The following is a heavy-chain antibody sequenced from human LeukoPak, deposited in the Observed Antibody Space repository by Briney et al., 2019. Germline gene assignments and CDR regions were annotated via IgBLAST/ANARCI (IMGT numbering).Heavy chain of an antibody. J-gene: IGHJ6*03. CDR2: IIPIFGTA. Sequence: SVKVSCKASGGTFSSYAISWVRQAPGQGLEWMGGIIPIFGTANYAQKFQGRVTITTDESTSTAYMELRSLRSDDTAVYYCARDYNYGSGSYYNDYYYYMDVWGKGTTVTVSS. CDR3: ARDYNYGSGSYYNDYYYYMDV. D-gene: IGHD3-10*01. V-gene: IGHV1-69*05. CDR1: GGTFSSYA.